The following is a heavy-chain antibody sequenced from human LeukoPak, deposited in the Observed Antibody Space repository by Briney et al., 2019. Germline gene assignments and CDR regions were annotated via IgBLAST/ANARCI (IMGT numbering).Heavy chain of an antibody. CDR2: INQRRNT. CDR3: ARGPGESTDY. V-gene: IGHV4-34*01. CDR1: GESFSGYS. Sequence: PSETLSLTCVVYGESFSGYSWSWIRQPPGKGLEWIGEINQRRNTNYNPSLKSRVTISVDTSKNQFSLKLSSVTAADTAVYYCARGPGESTDYWGQGTLVTVSS. D-gene: IGHD3-16*01. J-gene: IGHJ4*02.